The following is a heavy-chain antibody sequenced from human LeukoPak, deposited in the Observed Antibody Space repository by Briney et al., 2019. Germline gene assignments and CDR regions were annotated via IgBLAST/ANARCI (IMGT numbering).Heavy chain of an antibody. CDR1: GYSFTNYW. Sequence: GESQKISCKGSGYSFTNYWIIWVRQMPGKGLEWMGKIDPSDSYSNYSPSFQGHVTFSADKSISTAYLQWSSLKASDSAIYYCARPATGRYGYRRPFDDWGQGTLVTVSS. V-gene: IGHV5-10-1*01. CDR2: IDPSDSYS. CDR3: ARPATGRYGYRRPFDD. D-gene: IGHD5-18*01. J-gene: IGHJ4*02.